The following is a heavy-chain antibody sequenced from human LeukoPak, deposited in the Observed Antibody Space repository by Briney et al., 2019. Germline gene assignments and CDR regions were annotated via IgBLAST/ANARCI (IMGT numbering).Heavy chain of an antibody. D-gene: IGHD5-12*01. V-gene: IGHV3-74*01. CDR1: GFTFSSYW. CDR2: INSDGSST. Sequence: GGSLRLPCAASGFTFSSYWMHWVRQAPGKGLVWVSRINSDGSSTSYADSVKGRLTISRDNAKNTLYLQMNSLRAEDTAVYYCARGGRGYSGYDHSAAAGYWGQGTLVTVSS. CDR3: ARGGRGYSGYDHSAAAGY. J-gene: IGHJ4*02.